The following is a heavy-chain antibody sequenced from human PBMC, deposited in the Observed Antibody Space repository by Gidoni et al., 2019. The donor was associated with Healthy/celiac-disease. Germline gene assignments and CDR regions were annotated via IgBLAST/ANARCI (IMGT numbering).Heavy chain of an antibody. CDR1: GYSLSRGYY. CDR2: IYHSGST. CDR3: ARVTPAAQPYYYYGMDV. J-gene: IGHJ6*02. V-gene: IGHV4-38-2*02. D-gene: IGHD2-2*01. Sequence: QVQLQESGPGLVKPSETLSLTCTVSGYSLSRGYYWGWIRQPPGKGLEWIGSIYHSGSTYYNPSLKSRVTISVDTSKNQFSLKLSSVTAADTAVYYCARVTPAAQPYYYYGMDVWGQGTTVTVSS.